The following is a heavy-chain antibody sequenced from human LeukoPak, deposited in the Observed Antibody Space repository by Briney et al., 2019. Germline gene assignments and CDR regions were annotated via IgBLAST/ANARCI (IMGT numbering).Heavy chain of an antibody. CDR1: GGSISSYY. V-gene: IGHV4-34*01. Sequence: SETLSLTCTVSGGSISSYYWSWIRQPPGKGLEWIGEINHSGSTNYNPSLKSRVTISVDTSKNQFSLKLSSVTAADTAVYYCARVKRTYDYVWGSYRPRGDFDYWGQGTLVTVSS. J-gene: IGHJ4*02. CDR3: ARVKRTYDYVWGSYRPRGDFDY. D-gene: IGHD3-16*02. CDR2: INHSGST.